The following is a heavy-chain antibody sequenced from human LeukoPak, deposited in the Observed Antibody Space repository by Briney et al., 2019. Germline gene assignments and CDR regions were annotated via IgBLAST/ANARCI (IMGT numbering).Heavy chain of an antibody. CDR2: ISSSSSYI. Sequence: GGSLRLSCAASGFTFSSYSMNWVRQAPGKGLEWVSSISSSSSYIYYADSVKGRFTISRDNAKNSLYLQMNSLRAEDTAVYYCAREEMATIGTDYWGQGTLVTVSS. D-gene: IGHD5-24*01. CDR3: AREEMATIGTDY. V-gene: IGHV3-21*01. CDR1: GFTFSSYS. J-gene: IGHJ4*02.